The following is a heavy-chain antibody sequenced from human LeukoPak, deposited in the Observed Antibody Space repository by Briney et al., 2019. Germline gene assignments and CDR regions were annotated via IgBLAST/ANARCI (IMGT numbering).Heavy chain of an antibody. CDR2: INPNSGGT. Sequence: ASVKVSCKASGYTFTGYYMHWVRQAPGQGLEWMGWINPNSGGTNYAQKFRGRVTMTRDTSISTAYMELSRLRSDDTAVYYCARVRRVYGDYEGAFDIWGQGTMVTVSS. V-gene: IGHV1-2*02. D-gene: IGHD4-17*01. CDR1: GYTFTGYY. CDR3: ARVRRVYGDYEGAFDI. J-gene: IGHJ3*02.